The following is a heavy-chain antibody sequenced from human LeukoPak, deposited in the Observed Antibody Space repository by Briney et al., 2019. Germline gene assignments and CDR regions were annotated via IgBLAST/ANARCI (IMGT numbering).Heavy chain of an antibody. CDR3: ARDGYLAVDY. Sequence: SETLSLTCTVSDGSIGSFYWSWIRQPPGKGLEWIGYIYFSGNSNYNPSLKSRVAISVDTSKNQFSLKLGSVTAADTAVYYCARDGYLAVDYWGQGTLVTVSS. CDR2: IYFSGNS. V-gene: IGHV4-59*12. D-gene: IGHD2-2*03. J-gene: IGHJ4*02. CDR1: DGSIGSFY.